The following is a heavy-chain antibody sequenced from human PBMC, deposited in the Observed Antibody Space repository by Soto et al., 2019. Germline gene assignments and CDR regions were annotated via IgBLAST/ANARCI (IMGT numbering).Heavy chain of an antibody. CDR3: ARDRITFFDRDDMDV. J-gene: IGHJ6*02. CDR2: ISPYNGNT. D-gene: IGHD3-3*01. V-gene: IGHV1-18*01. Sequence: QVLLVQSGAEVKKPGASVKVSCKASGYTFTSYGISWVRQAPGQGLEWMGWISPYNGNTKYAQKVQGRVTMTTDTSTSMTYMEVRSLRSDDTAVYYCARDRITFFDRDDMDVWGQGTTVTVSS. CDR1: GYTFTSYG.